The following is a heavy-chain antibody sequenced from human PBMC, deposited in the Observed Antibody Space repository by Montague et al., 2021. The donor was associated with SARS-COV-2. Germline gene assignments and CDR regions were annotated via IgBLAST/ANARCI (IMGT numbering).Heavy chain of an antibody. D-gene: IGHD3-10*01. CDR2: IYHRGST. CDR1: GYSISSGYY. Sequence: SETLSLTCTVSGYSISSGYYWGWIRQPPGKGLEWIGSIYHRGSTYYNPXXKSRVTISVDTSKNQFSLKLSSVTAADTAVYYCARDCYDYGSGSYQRWFDPWGQGTLVTVSS. CDR3: ARDCYDYGSGSYQRWFDP. V-gene: IGHV4-38-2*02. J-gene: IGHJ5*02.